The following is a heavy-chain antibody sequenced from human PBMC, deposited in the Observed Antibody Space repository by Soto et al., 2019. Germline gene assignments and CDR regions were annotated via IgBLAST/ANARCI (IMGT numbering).Heavy chain of an antibody. Sequence: GGSLRLSCAASGFTFSSYGMHWVRQAPGKGLEWVAVISYDGSNKYYADSVKGRFTISRDNSKNTLYLQMNSLRAEDTAVYYCAKPGGAAPLDYWGQGTLVTVSS. CDR3: AKPGGAAPLDY. CDR1: GFTFSSYG. V-gene: IGHV3-30*18. CDR2: ISYDGSNK. D-gene: IGHD1-26*01. J-gene: IGHJ4*02.